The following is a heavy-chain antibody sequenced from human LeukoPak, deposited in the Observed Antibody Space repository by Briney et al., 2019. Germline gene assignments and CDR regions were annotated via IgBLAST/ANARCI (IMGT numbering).Heavy chain of an antibody. CDR2: IIPIFGTA. V-gene: IGHV1-69*13. J-gene: IGHJ4*02. CDR1: GGTFSSYA. Sequence: SVKVSCKASGGTFSSYAISWVRQAPGQGLEWMGGIIPIFGTANYAQKFQGRVTITAHESTSPAYMELSSLRSEDTAVYYCARGLPAAPFDYWGQGTLVTVSS. CDR3: ARGLPAAPFDY. D-gene: IGHD5-12*01.